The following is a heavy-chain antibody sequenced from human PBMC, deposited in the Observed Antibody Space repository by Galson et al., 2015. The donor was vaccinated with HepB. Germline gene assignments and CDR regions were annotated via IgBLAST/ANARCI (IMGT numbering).Heavy chain of an antibody. CDR1: GGTFSSCA. V-gene: IGHV1-69*13. CDR3: ARVMAVVPAAMLWDIVATIGWFDP. Sequence: SVKVSCKASGGTFSSCAISWVRQAPGQGLEWMGGIIPIFGTANYAQKFQGRVTITADESTSTAYMELSSLRSEDTAVYYCARVMAVVPAAMLWDIVATIGWFDPWGQGTLVTVSS. CDR2: IIPIFGTA. D-gene: IGHD2-2*01. J-gene: IGHJ5*02.